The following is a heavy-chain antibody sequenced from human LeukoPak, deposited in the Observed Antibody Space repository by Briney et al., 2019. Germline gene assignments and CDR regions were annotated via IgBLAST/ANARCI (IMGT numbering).Heavy chain of an antibody. V-gene: IGHV3-48*04. CDR1: GFTFSSYG. D-gene: IGHD1-26*01. CDR2: ISSSSTI. J-gene: IGHJ4*02. CDR3: ARDVPLMGASKTRYFDY. Sequence: GGSLRLSCAASGFTFSSYGMNWVRQAPGKGLEWVSYISSSSTIYYADSVKGRFTISRDNAKNSLYLQMSSLRAEDTAIYYCARDVPLMGASKTRYFDYWGQGTLVTVSS.